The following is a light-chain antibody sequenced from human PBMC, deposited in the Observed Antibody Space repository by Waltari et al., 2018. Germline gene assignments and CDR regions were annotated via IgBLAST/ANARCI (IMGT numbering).Light chain of an antibody. CDR3: QQSYSTPFF. CDR2: AAS. J-gene: IGKJ2*01. CDR1: QSISSY. V-gene: IGKV1-39*01. Sequence: DIQMTQSPSSLSASVGDRVTITCRASQSISSYLNWYQQKPGKAPKLLIYAASSLQSGVPSRFGGSGSGTDFTLTISSLQPEDFATYYCQQSYSTPFFFGQGTKLEIK.